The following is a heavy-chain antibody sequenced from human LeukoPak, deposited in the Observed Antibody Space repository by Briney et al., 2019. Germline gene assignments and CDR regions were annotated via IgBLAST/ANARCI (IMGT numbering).Heavy chain of an antibody. CDR1: GYSISNGYY. V-gene: IGHV4-38-2*01. Sequence: PSETLSLTCAVSGYSISNGYYWVWIRQPPVRGLEWIGSLYHSDSAYCNTSLRSRVSMSVDTSKNQFSLTLSFVTAADTAVYYCARQHDSYYYYYIDVWGSGTTVTVSS. J-gene: IGHJ6*03. CDR2: LYHSDSA. CDR3: ARQHDSYYYYYIDV.